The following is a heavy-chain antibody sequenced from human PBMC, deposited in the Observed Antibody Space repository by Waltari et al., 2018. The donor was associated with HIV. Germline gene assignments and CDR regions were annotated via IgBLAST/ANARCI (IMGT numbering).Heavy chain of an antibody. Sequence: QVQLVQSGAEVKKPGASVKVSCTASRFTFTAYYVHWVGQAPGQGLEWMGCINPKSGVTHFSQNFQVRINMTSDTSIKTAYLELSRLQSDDTAVYYCARDWWQLPSGGYFFDYWGQGTLVTVSS. D-gene: IGHD2-15*01. CDR3: ARDWWQLPSGGYFFDY. CDR1: RFTFTAYY. CDR2: INPKSGVT. J-gene: IGHJ4*02. V-gene: IGHV1-2*02.